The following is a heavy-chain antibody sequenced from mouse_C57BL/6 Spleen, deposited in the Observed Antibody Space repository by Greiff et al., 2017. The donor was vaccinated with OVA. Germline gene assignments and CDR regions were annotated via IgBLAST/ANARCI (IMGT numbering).Heavy chain of an antibody. CDR1: GYTFTTYP. V-gene: IGHV1-47*01. J-gene: IGHJ4*01. D-gene: IGHD1-1*01. CDR3: ARPYYYGSSYDYAMDY. Sequence: QVQLQQSGAELVKPGASVKMSCKASGYTFTTYPIEWMKQNHGKSLEWIGNFHPYNDDTKYNEKFKGKATLTVEKSSSTVYLELSRLTSDDSAVYYCARPYYYGSSYDYAMDYWGQGTSVTVSS. CDR2: FHPYNDDT.